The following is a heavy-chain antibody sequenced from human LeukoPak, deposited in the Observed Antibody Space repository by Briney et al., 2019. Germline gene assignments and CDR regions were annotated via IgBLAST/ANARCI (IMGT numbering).Heavy chain of an antibody. V-gene: IGHV4-34*08. CDR2: IHYSGST. CDR3: ATFTEGGASS. D-gene: IGHD3-16*01. Sequence: MSGGSLRLSCAASGFTVSSNYMSWIRQPPGKGLEWIGSIHYSGSTNYNPSLKSRVTISVDTSKNQFSLKLSSVTAADTAVYYCATFTEGGASSWGKGTTVTVSS. J-gene: IGHJ6*04. CDR1: GFTVSSNY.